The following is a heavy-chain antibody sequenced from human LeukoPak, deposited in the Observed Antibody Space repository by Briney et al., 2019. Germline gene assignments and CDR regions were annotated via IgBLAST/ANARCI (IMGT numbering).Heavy chain of an antibody. CDR3: ARDLAGHYYGSGSSFDY. CDR2: IREDGSEK. D-gene: IGHD3-10*01. J-gene: IGHJ4*02. V-gene: IGHV3-7*01. CDR1: GFTFSNYW. Sequence: PGGSLRLSCAASGFTFSNYWMSWVRQAPGKGLEWVANIREDGSEKYYVDSVKGQFTISRDNAKNSLFLQMDSLRAEDTAVYYCARDLAGHYYGSGSSFDYWGQGTLVTAS.